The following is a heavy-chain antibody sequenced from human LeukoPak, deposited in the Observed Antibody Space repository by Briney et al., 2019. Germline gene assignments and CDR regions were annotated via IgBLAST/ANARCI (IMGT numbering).Heavy chain of an antibody. CDR3: ARDHITSSSQSSI. CDR2: IIPILGIA. J-gene: IGHJ4*02. Sequence: GASVKVSCKASGGTFSSYAISWVRQAPGQGLEWMGRIIPILGIANYAQKFQGRVTITADKSTSTAYMELSSLRSEDTAVYYCARDHITSSSQSSIWGQGTLVTVSS. D-gene: IGHD2-2*01. CDR1: GGTFSSYA. V-gene: IGHV1-69*04.